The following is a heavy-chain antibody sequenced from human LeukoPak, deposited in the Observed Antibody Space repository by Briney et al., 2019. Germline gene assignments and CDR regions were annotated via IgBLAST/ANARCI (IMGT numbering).Heavy chain of an antibody. CDR3: TTGIDDEGGY. J-gene: IGHJ4*02. Sequence: GGSLRLSCAASGFTYSNVWMNWVRQAPGKGLEWVGRIKTNAEGGTLDYTALVKGRFTISRDDSKNTLYLQMDSLEVEDTGMYYCTTGIDDEGGYWGQGTLVTVSS. CDR1: GFTYSNVW. CDR2: IKTNAEGGTL. V-gene: IGHV3-15*07. D-gene: IGHD3-3*02.